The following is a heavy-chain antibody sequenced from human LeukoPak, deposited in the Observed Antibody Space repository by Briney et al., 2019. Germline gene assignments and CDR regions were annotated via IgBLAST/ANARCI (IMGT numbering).Heavy chain of an antibody. CDR2: FDPEDGET. D-gene: IGHD3-22*01. J-gene: IGHJ4*02. Sequence: ASVKVSCKVSGYTLTELSMHWVRQAPGKGLEWMGGFDPEDGETIYAQKFQGRVTMTEDTSTDTAYMELSSLRSEDTAVYYCARYFWGYDSSGSPLSFDNWGQGTLVTVSS. CDR1: GYTLTELS. CDR3: ARYFWGYDSSGSPLSFDN. V-gene: IGHV1-24*01.